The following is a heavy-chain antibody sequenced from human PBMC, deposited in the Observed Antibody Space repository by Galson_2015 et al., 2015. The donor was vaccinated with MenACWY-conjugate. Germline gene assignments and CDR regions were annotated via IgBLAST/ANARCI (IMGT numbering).Heavy chain of an antibody. CDR3: ARDGLLGYFDY. CDR2: ISYDGSNK. J-gene: IGHJ4*02. D-gene: IGHD1-26*01. Sequence: SLRLSCAASGFTFSSYAMHRVRQAPGKGLEWVAVISYDGSNKYYADSVKGRFTNSRDNSKNTLYLQMNSLRAEDTAVYYCARDGLLGYFDYWGQGTLVTVSS. V-gene: IGHV3-30*04. CDR1: GFTFSSYA.